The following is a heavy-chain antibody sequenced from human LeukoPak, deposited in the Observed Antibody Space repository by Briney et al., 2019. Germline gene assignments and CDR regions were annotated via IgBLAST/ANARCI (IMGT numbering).Heavy chain of an antibody. Sequence: HPGGSLRLSCAASGFSFGDYAMHWVRQTPGRGLEWVSGIGGNSRSIGYADSVKGRFTISRDNSKNTLYLQMNSLRAEDTAVYYCARVGSGWYSDYWGQGTLVTVSS. CDR3: ARVGSGWYSDY. V-gene: IGHV3-9*01. CDR2: IGGNSRSI. J-gene: IGHJ4*02. CDR1: GFSFGDYA. D-gene: IGHD6-19*01.